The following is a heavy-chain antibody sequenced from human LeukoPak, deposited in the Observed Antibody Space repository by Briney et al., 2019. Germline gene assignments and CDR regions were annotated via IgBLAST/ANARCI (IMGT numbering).Heavy chain of an antibody. V-gene: IGHV3-30*02. CDR2: IRYDGSNK. J-gene: IGHJ4*02. CDR3: ARLNYYESYFDY. D-gene: IGHD3-22*01. Sequence: GGSLRLSCAASGFTFSSYGMHWVRQAPGKGLEWVAFIRYDGSNKYYADSVKDRFTISRDNSKNTLYLQMNSLRAEDTAVYYCARLNYYESYFDYWGQGTLVTVSS. CDR1: GFTFSSYG.